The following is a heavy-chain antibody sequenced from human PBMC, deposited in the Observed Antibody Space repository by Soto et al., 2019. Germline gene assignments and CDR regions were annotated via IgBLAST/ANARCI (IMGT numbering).Heavy chain of an antibody. CDR2: IDGNGRST. J-gene: IGHJ4*02. V-gene: IGHV3-23*01. Sequence: EVQLLESGGGLVQPAGSLRLSCAASGFTFSVYTMSWFRQAPGRGLEWVSSIDGNGRSTFYSTSVKGRFTITRDNSGNTVYLQMSSLRVEDTAIYYCAKDFPPDSRWDIDYWGRGSLVAVSS. CDR1: GFTFSVYT. CDR3: AKDFPPDSRWDIDY. D-gene: IGHD1-26*01.